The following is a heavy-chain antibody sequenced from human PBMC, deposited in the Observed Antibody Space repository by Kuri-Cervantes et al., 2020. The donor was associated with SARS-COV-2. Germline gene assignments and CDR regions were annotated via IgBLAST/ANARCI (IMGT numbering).Heavy chain of an antibody. J-gene: IGHJ6*02. CDR3: ARSSYCSGGSCYSIYCYYGMDV. V-gene: IGHV3-30-3*01. Sequence: GESLKISCAASGFTFSSYAMHWVRQAPGKGLEWVAVISYDGSNKYYADSVKGRFTISRDNSKNTLYLQMNSLRAEDTAVYYCARSSYCSGGSCYSIYCYYGMDVWGQGTTVTVSS. CDR1: GFTFSSYA. D-gene: IGHD2-15*01. CDR2: ISYDGSNK.